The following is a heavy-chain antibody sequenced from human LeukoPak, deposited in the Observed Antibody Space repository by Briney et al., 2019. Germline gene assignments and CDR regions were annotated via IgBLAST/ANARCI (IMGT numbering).Heavy chain of an antibody. CDR3: ARVHGYCSGGSCYSRAFDY. D-gene: IGHD2-15*01. J-gene: IGHJ4*02. CDR2: ISGSGGST. CDR1: GFTFSSYA. Sequence: GGSLRLSCAASGFTFSSYAMSWVRRAPGKGLEWVSAISGSGGSTYYADSVKGRFTISRDNSKNTLYLQMNSLRAEDTAVYYCARVHGYCSGGSCYSRAFDYWGQGTLVTVSS. V-gene: IGHV3-23*01.